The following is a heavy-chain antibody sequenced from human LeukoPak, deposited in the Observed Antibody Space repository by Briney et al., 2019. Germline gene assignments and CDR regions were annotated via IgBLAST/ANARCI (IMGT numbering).Heavy chain of an antibody. J-gene: IGHJ4*02. CDR2: INHSGST. Sequence: SETLSLTCAVYGGSFGGYCWSWIRQPPGKGLEWIGEINHSGSTNYNPSLKSRVTISVDTSKNQFSLKLSSVTAADTAVYYCAKPIRWYVATIDYWGQGTLVTVSS. CDR1: GGSFGGYC. V-gene: IGHV4-34*01. CDR3: AKPIRWYVATIDY. D-gene: IGHD6-13*01.